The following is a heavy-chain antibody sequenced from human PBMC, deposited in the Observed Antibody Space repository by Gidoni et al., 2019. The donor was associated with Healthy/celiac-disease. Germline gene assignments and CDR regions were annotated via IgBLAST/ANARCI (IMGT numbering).Heavy chain of an antibody. CDR2: ISAYNGNT. V-gene: IGHV1-18*01. Sequence: QVQLVQSGAEVTKPGASVKVSCKASGYTFTSYGISWVRQAPGQGLEWMGWISAYNGNTNDAQKLQGRVTMTTDTSTSTAYMELRSLRSDDTAVYYCARVTFPITMVRGAARGWFDPWGQGTLVTVSS. D-gene: IGHD3-10*01. CDR3: ARVTFPITMVRGAARGWFDP. J-gene: IGHJ5*02. CDR1: GYTFTSYG.